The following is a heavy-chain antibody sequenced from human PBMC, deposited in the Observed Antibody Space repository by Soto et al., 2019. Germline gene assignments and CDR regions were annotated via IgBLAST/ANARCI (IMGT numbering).Heavy chain of an antibody. CDR2: ISFDGSDK. CDR3: AREGGYYVCDI. Sequence: QVQLVESGGGVVQPGRSLRLSCAASGFTFSSNAMHWVRQAPGKGLEWVAVISFDGSDKYYADSVRGRFTISRDNSKNPRYQQMDSLRTDDRAVYYCAREGGYYVCDIWGQGTMVTVSS. D-gene: IGHD1-26*01. CDR1: GFTFSSNA. V-gene: IGHV3-30-3*01. J-gene: IGHJ3*02.